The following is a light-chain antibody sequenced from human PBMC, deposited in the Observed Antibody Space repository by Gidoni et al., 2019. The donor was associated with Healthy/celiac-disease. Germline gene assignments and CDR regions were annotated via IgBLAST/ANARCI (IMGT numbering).Light chain of an antibody. V-gene: IGKV3-11*01. Sequence: EIVLTQSPATLSLSPGERATLYCRACQSVSSYLAWYQQKPGQAPRLLIYDASNRATGIPARFSGSGSGTDVTLTISSLEPEDFAVYYCQQRSNWPLTFGGGTKVEIK. CDR2: DAS. J-gene: IGKJ4*01. CDR1: QSVSSY. CDR3: QQRSNWPLT.